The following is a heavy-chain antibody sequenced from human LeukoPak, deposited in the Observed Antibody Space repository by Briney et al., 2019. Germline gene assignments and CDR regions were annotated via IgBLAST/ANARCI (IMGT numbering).Heavy chain of an antibody. CDR3: ARTPHYCSGGSCYFDVFDI. CDR2: IISYSDNP. V-gene: IGHV1-18*01. Sequence: GASVNVSCKASGYTSTSYYITWGRQAPGQGLEWMGWIISYSDNPTYARNLHGRATMTTDVSTSTDYMELRSLRSDDTAVYYCARTPHYCSGGSCYFDVFDIWGQGTMVTVSS. J-gene: IGHJ3*02. CDR1: GYTSTSYY. D-gene: IGHD2-15*01.